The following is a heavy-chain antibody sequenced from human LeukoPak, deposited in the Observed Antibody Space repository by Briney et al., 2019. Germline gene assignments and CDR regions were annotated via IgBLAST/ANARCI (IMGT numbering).Heavy chain of an antibody. Sequence: GASVKVSCKASGYTYTSYGISCVRQAPAQGLEWMGWISAYNGNKNYAQKLQGRVTMTTDTSTSTAYMELRSLKSDDTAVYYCARVCLPLGYCPKGHDYWGQGTLVTVSS. CDR3: ARVCLPLGYCPKGHDY. V-gene: IGHV1-18*01. CDR2: ISAYNGNK. D-gene: IGHD2-15*01. J-gene: IGHJ4*02. CDR1: GYTYTSYG.